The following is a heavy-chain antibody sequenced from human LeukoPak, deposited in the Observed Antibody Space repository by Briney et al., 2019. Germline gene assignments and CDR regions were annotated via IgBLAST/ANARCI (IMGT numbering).Heavy chain of an antibody. V-gene: IGHV4-61*02. CDR3: ARTIGYCSGGSCFQDYYYYGMDV. Sequence: SQTLSLTCTVSGGSISSGSYYWSWLRQPAGTGLEWLGRIYTSGSTNYNPSLKSRVTISVDTSKNQFSLKLSSVTAADTAVYYCARTIGYCSGGSCFQDYYYYGMDVWGQGTTVTVSS. J-gene: IGHJ6*02. D-gene: IGHD2-15*01. CDR2: IYTSGST. CDR1: GGSISSGSYY.